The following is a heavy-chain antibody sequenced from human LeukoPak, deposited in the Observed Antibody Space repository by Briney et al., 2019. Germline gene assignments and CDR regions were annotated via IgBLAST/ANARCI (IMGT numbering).Heavy chain of an antibody. CDR2: MNPNSGNT. CDR1: GYTFTSYD. V-gene: IGHV1-8*01. CDR3: ARESYMYDSSGYYRY. Sequence: ASVKVSCKASGYTFTSYDINWVRQATGQELEWMGWMNPNSGNTGYAQKFQGRVTMTRNTSISTAYMELSSLRSEDTAVYYCARESYMYDSSGYYRYWGQGTLVTVSS. J-gene: IGHJ4*02. D-gene: IGHD3-22*01.